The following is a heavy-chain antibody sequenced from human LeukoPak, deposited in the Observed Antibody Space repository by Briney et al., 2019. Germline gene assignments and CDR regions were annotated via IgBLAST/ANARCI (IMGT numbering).Heavy chain of an antibody. CDR1: GYTFNSYG. CDR3: ARGPNYDILTSYYY. Sequence: ASVKVSCKASGYTFNSYGISWVRQAPGQGLEWMGWVNPYNGHTNYAQKFQGRVTLTTDASTSTAYMELRSLRSDDTAVYYCARGPNYDILTSYYYWGQGTLVTVSS. D-gene: IGHD3-9*01. V-gene: IGHV1-18*01. J-gene: IGHJ4*02. CDR2: VNPYNGHT.